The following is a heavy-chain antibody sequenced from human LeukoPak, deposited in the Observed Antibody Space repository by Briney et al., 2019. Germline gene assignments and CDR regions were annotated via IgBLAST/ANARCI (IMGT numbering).Heavy chain of an antibody. D-gene: IGHD1-1*01. Sequence: GASVKVSCKASGYTFTSYGISWVRQAPGQGLEWMGWISAYNSNTNYAQKLQGRVTMTTDTSTSTAYMELRSLRSDDTTVYYCARSPADNWISAYYYYMDVWGKGTTVTVSS. V-gene: IGHV1-18*01. J-gene: IGHJ6*03. CDR1: GYTFTSYG. CDR2: ISAYNSNT. CDR3: ARSPADNWISAYYYYMDV.